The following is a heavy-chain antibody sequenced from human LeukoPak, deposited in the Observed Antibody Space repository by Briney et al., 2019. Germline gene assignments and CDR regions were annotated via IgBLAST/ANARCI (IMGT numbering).Heavy chain of an antibody. V-gene: IGHV3-23*01. CDR1: GFTFSSYA. D-gene: IGHD4-23*01. CDR2: ISGSGGST. J-gene: IGHJ4*02. Sequence: GGSLRLSCAASGFTFSSYAMSWVRQAPGKGLEWVSAISGSGGSTYYADSVKGRFTISRDNSKNTLYLQMNSLRAEDTALYYCAKGSGGNFVSSASSSDYWGQGTLVTVSS. CDR3: AKGSGGNFVSSASSSDY.